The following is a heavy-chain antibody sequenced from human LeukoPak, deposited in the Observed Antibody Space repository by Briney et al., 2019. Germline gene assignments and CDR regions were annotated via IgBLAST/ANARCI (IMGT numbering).Heavy chain of an antibody. Sequence: PQASVKVSCKASGYTFTSYGISWVRQAPGQGLEWMGWISAYNGNTNYAQKLQGRVTITTDTSTSTAYMELRSLRSDDTAVYYCARDAYYDSSGDDAFDIWGQGTMVTVSS. J-gene: IGHJ3*02. CDR3: ARDAYYDSSGDDAFDI. CDR1: GYTFTSYG. D-gene: IGHD3-22*01. CDR2: ISAYNGNT. V-gene: IGHV1-18*01.